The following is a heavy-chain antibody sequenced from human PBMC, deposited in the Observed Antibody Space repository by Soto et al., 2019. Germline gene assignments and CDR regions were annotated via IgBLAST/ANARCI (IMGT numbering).Heavy chain of an antibody. CDR2: ISADNSNT. J-gene: IGHJ6*02. Sequence: QAQLVQSGAEVKKPGASVKVSCRASGYTFYSHSISWVRQAPGQGLEWMGRISADNSNTKYAQKFRGRVTMTTDTSTSTVYMKLRNLRSDDTAVYYCARCIQQDYYYGMDVWGQGTTVTVSS. D-gene: IGHD5-18*01. CDR3: ARCIQQDYYYGMDV. CDR1: GYTFYSHS. V-gene: IGHV1-18*01.